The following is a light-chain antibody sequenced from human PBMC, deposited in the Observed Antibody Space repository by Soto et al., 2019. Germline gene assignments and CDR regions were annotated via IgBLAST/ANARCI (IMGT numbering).Light chain of an antibody. CDR3: QQYGSSPPYT. J-gene: IGKJ2*01. V-gene: IGKV3-20*01. CDR1: QSVSSRY. Sequence: EIVLTQSPGTLSLSPGERATLSCRASQSVSSRYLVWYQQKPGQAPRPLIYGASSRVTGIPDRFSGSGSGTDFTLTISRLEPEDFAVYYCQQYGSSPPYTFGQGTKLEI. CDR2: GAS.